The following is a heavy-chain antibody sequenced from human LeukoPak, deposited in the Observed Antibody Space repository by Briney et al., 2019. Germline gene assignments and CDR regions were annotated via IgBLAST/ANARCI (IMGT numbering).Heavy chain of an antibody. CDR3: VTALLHLNDAFDI. V-gene: IGHV3-43*02. J-gene: IGHJ3*02. CDR2: ISGDGGRT. D-gene: IGHD1-26*01. Sequence: PGGSLRLSCAASGFTFDDYGMHWVRQAPGKGLEWVSLISGDGGRTFYEDSVKGRFTISRDNSKNSLYLQMNSLRAEDTALYYCVTALLHLNDAFDIWGQGTMVTVSS. CDR1: GFTFDDYG.